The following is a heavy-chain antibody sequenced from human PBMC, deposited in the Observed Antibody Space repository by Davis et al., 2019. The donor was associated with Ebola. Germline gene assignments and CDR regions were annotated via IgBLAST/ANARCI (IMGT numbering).Heavy chain of an antibody. Sequence: ASVKVSCKASAYTFTSYDINWVRQATGHGLEWMGWISAYNGNTNYAQKLQGRVTMTTDTSTSTAYMELRSLRSDDTAVYYCARDLRSTYYDFWSGYYPEHYYYYYGMDVWGQGTTVTVSS. CDR3: ARDLRSTYYDFWSGYYPEHYYYYYGMDV. J-gene: IGHJ6*02. V-gene: IGHV1-18*01. CDR1: AYTFTSYD. D-gene: IGHD3-3*01. CDR2: ISAYNGNT.